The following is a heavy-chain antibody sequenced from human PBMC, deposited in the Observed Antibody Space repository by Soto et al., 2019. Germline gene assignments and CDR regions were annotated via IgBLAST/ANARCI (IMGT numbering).Heavy chain of an antibody. J-gene: IGHJ4*02. Sequence: GGSLRLSCAASGFTFSSYGMHWVRQAPGKGLEWVTGILYDGSDKYYADSVKGRFTISRENSKNTLYLQMNSLRTEDSAVYYCAKAGGGFGDFVHHWGQGTPVTVSS. D-gene: IGHD3-10*01. CDR1: GFTFSSYG. CDR2: ILYDGSDK. V-gene: IGHV3-30*18. CDR3: AKAGGGFGDFVHH.